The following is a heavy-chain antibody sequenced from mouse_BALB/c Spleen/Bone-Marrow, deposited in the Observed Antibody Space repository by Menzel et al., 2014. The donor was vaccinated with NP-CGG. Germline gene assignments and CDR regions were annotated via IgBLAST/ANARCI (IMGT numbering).Heavy chain of an antibody. Sequence: QVQLQQSGAELVTPGASVKMSCKASGYTFTSYWMHWVKQRPGQGLEWIGVIDPSDSYTSYNQKFKGKATLTVDTSSSTAYMQLSSLTSEDSAVYYCTRSRDYGNWFAYWGQGTLVTVSA. CDR2: IDPSDSYT. D-gene: IGHD2-1*01. J-gene: IGHJ3*01. CDR1: GYTFTSYW. V-gene: IGHV1S127*01. CDR3: TRSRDYGNWFAY.